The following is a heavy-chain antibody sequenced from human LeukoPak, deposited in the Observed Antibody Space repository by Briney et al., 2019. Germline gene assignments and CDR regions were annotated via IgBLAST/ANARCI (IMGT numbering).Heavy chain of an antibody. J-gene: IGHJ5*02. CDR3: ARAFYSFWFDP. V-gene: IGHV4-34*01. D-gene: IGHD2-15*01. Sequence: SETLSLTCAVYGGSFSGYYWSWIRQPPGKGLEWIGEINHSGSTNYNPSLKSRVTISVDTSKNQFSLKLSSVTAADTAVYYCARAFYSFWFDPWGQGTLVTVSS. CDR2: INHSGST. CDR1: GGSFSGYY.